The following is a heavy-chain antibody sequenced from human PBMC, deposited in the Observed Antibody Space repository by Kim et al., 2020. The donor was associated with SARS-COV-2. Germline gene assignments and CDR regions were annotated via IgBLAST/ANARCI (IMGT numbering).Heavy chain of an antibody. CDR3: ARGIVVVPADMYGGGLGRNYYYYGMDV. J-gene: IGHJ6*02. D-gene: IGHD2-2*01. CDR1: GFTFSDHY. CDR2: TRNKANSYTT. V-gene: IGHV3-72*01. Sequence: GGSLRLSCAASGFTFSDHYMDWVRQAPGKGLEWVGRTRNKANSYTTEYAASVKGRFTISRDDSKNSLYLQMNSLKTEDTAVYYCARGIVVVPADMYGGGLGRNYYYYGMDVWGQGTTVTVSS.